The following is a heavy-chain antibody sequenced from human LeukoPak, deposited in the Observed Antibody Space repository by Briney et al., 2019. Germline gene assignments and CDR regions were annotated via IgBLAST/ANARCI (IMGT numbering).Heavy chain of an antibody. CDR2: IYYSGST. CDR3: ARDIKYYYDSSGFLDI. Sequence: PSETLSLTCTVSGGSISSYYWSWIRQPPGKGLEWIGYIYYSGSTNYNPSLKSRVTISVDTSKNQFSLKLSSVTAADTAVYYCARDIKYYYDSSGFLDIWGQGTMVTVS. D-gene: IGHD3-22*01. CDR1: GGSISSYY. J-gene: IGHJ3*02. V-gene: IGHV4-59*01.